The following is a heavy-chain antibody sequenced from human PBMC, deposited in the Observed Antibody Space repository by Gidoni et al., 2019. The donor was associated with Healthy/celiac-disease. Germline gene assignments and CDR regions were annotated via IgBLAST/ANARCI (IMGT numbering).Heavy chain of an antibody. D-gene: IGHD5-18*01. CDR1: GGSFSGYY. V-gene: IGHV4-34*01. Sequence: QVQLQQWGAGLLKPSETLSLTCAVYGGSFSGYYWSWIRQPPGKGLEWIGEINHSGSTNYNPSLKSRVTISVDTSKNQFSLKLSSVTAADTAVYYCARSRRAWIQLWLQYYFDYWGQGTLVTVSS. CDR2: INHSGST. CDR3: ARSRRAWIQLWLQYYFDY. J-gene: IGHJ4*02.